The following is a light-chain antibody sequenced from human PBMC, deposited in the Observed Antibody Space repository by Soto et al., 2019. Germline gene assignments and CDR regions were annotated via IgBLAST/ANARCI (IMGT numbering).Light chain of an antibody. CDR2: EDN. CDR1: SGSIASNY. J-gene: IGLJ2*01. CDR3: QSYDSSNHVV. V-gene: IGLV6-57*04. Sequence: NFMLTQPHSVSESPGKTVTISCTRSSGSIASNYVQWYQQRPGSAPTTVIYEDNQRPSGVPDRSSGSMDSSSNSASLTISGLKTEDEADYYCQSYDSSNHVVFGGGTKLTVL.